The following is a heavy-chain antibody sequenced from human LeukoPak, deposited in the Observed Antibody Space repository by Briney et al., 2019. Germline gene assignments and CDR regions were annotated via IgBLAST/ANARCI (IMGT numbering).Heavy chain of an antibody. CDR1: GFTCSSYW. CDR2: IKQDGSEK. J-gene: IGHJ4*02. D-gene: IGHD6-19*01. Sequence: GGSLRLSCAASGFTCSSYWMSWVRQAPGKGLEWVANIKQDGSEKYYVDSVKGRFTISRDNAKNSLYLQMNSLRAEDTAVYYCARIRRGWSQNWDYWGQGTLVTVPS. V-gene: IGHV3-7*01. CDR3: ARIRRGWSQNWDY.